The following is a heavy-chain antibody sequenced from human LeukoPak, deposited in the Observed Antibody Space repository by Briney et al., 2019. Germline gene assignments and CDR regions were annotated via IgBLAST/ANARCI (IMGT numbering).Heavy chain of an antibody. Sequence: PSETLSLTCTVSGGSISSYYWSWIRQPAGKGLEWIGRIDTSGNTNYKPSLKSRVTMSVDTSKNQFSLKLSSVTAADTAVYYCARANYDILTGYSDDAFDIWGQGTMVTVSS. V-gene: IGHV4-4*07. CDR1: GGSISSYY. CDR2: IDTSGNT. D-gene: IGHD3-9*01. J-gene: IGHJ3*02. CDR3: ARANYDILTGYSDDAFDI.